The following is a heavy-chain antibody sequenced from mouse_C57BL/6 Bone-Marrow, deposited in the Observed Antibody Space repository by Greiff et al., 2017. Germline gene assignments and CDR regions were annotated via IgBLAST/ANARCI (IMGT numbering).Heavy chain of an antibody. J-gene: IGHJ4*01. CDR2: IYPGSGNT. CDR1: GYTFTDYY. CDR3: ASLGPPYYAMDY. D-gene: IGHD4-1*01. Sequence: VQLQQSGAELVRPGASVKLSCKASGYTFTDYYINWVKQRPGQGLEWIARIYPGSGNTYYNEKFKGKATLTAEKSSSTAYMQLSSLTSEDSAVYFSASLGPPYYAMDYWGQGTSVTVSS. V-gene: IGHV1-76*01.